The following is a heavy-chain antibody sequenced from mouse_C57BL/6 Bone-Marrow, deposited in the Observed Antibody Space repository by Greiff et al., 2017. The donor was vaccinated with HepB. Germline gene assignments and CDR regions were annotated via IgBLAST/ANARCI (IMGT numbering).Heavy chain of an antibody. CDR1: GYTFTDYE. V-gene: IGHV1-15*01. CDR2: IDPETGGT. CDR3: TRSIYDGYYEVMDY. D-gene: IGHD2-3*01. Sequence: QVQLQQSGAELVRPGASVTLSSKASGYTFTDYEMHWVKQTPVHGLEWIGAIDPETGGTAYNQKFKGKAILTADKSSSTAYMELRSLTSEDSAVYYCTRSIYDGYYEVMDYWGQGTSVTVSS. J-gene: IGHJ4*01.